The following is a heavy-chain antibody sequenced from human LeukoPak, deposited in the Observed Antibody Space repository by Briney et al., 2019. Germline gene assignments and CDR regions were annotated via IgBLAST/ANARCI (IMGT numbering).Heavy chain of an antibody. CDR3: AKDSVAGTWSFWYFDL. CDR1: GFTFSSYG. Sequence: GGPLRLSCAASGFTFSSYGMHWVRQAPGKGLEWVAFIRYDGGNKYYADSVKGRFTISRDNSKNTLYLQMDSLRAEDTAVYYCAKDSVAGTWSFWYFDLWGRGTLVTVSS. J-gene: IGHJ2*01. D-gene: IGHD6-19*01. V-gene: IGHV3-30*02. CDR2: IRYDGGNK.